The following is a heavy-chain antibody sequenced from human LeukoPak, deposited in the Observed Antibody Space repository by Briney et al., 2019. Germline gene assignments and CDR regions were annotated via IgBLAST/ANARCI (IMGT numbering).Heavy chain of an antibody. V-gene: IGHV4-61*01. CDR1: AGSVSSGSSY. D-gene: IGHD3-10*01. Sequence: PSQTLSLTCTVSAGSVSSGSSYWSWLRQPPGKGLEWIVYIYDSGGNNYNPSLKSRVTISVDTSKNQFSLKLSSVTAADTAVYYCARNRGYYGSGSYSYPLDYWGQGTLVTVPS. CDR2: IYDSGGN. CDR3: ARNRGYYGSGSYSYPLDY. J-gene: IGHJ4*02.